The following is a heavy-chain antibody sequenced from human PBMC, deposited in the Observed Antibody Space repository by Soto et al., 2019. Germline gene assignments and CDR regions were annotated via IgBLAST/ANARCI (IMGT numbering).Heavy chain of an antibody. V-gene: IGHV4-59*08. Sequence: SETLSLTCTVSGGSISSYYWSWIRQPPGKGLEWIGYIYYSGSTNYNPSLKSRVTISVDTSKNQFSLKLSSVTAADTAVYYCASGQYYDFWSGADYYYYYYMDVWGKGTTVTVSS. CDR3: ASGQYYDFWSGADYYYYYYMDV. D-gene: IGHD3-3*01. CDR1: GGSISSYY. CDR2: IYYSGST. J-gene: IGHJ6*03.